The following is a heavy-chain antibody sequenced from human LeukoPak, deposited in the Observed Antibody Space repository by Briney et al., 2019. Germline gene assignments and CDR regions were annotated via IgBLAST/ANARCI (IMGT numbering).Heavy chain of an antibody. D-gene: IGHD5-18*01. Sequence: SETLSLTCAVYGGSFSGYYWSWIRQPPGKGLEWIGEINHSGSTNYNPSLKSRVTISVDTSKNQFSLKLSSVTAADTAVYYCARGHGVSRRGYSYGWGYWGQGTLVTVSS. CDR2: INHSGST. V-gene: IGHV4-34*01. CDR1: GGSFSGYY. CDR3: ARGHGVSRRGYSYGWGY. J-gene: IGHJ4*02.